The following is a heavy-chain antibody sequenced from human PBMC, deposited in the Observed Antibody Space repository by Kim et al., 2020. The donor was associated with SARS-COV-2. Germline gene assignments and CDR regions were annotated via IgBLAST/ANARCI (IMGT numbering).Heavy chain of an antibody. CDR2: ISSSSSYI. Sequence: GGSLRLSCAASGFTFSSYSMNWVRQAPGKGLEWVSSISSSSSYIYYADSVKGRFTISRDNAKNSLYLQMNSLRAEHTAVYYCARGSEYSSSRYGMDVWGQGTTVTVSS. CDR3: ARGSEYSSSRYGMDV. J-gene: IGHJ6*02. CDR1: GFTFSSYS. D-gene: IGHD6-6*01. V-gene: IGHV3-21*01.